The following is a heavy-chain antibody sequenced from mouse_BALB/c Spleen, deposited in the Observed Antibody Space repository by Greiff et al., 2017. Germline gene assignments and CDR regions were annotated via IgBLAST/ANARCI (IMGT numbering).Heavy chain of an antibody. V-gene: IGHV5-9-4*01. CDR1: GFTFSSSA. CDR3: ARDRVYGYCFDY. Sequence: VQVVESGGGLVKPGGSLKLSCAASGFTFSSSAMSWVRQSPEKRLVWVAEISSGGSYTYYPDTVTGRCTISRDNAKNNVYLEMSSLRSEDTAMYYCARDRVYGYCFDYWGQGTTLTVSS. D-gene: IGHD1-1*01. J-gene: IGHJ2*01. CDR2: ISSGGSYT.